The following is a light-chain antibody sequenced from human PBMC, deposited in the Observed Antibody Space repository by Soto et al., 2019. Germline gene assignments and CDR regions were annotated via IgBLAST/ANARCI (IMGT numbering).Light chain of an antibody. CDR1: QDISSY. J-gene: IGKJ4*01. CDR3: QQLNTYPRLT. Sequence: DIQLTQSPSFLSASVGDRVTITCRASQDISSYLAWYQQKPGKAPKLLIYAASTLQSGVPSRFSGSGSGTEFTLTINSLQPEDFATYYCQQLNTYPRLTFGGGTKVDIK. V-gene: IGKV1-9*01. CDR2: AAS.